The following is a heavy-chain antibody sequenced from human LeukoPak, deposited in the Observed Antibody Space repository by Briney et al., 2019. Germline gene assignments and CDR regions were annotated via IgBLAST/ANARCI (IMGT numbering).Heavy chain of an antibody. CDR2: IYYSGST. CDR3: ARDYCSSTSCYYYYYGMDV. J-gene: IGHJ6*02. CDR1: GGSISSYY. V-gene: IGHV4-59*12. Sequence: SETLSLTCTVSGGSISSYYWSWIRQPPGKGLEWIGYIYYSGSTNYNPSLKSRVTISVDTSKNQFSLKLSSVTAADTAVYYCARDYCSSTSCYYYYYGMDVWGQGTTVTVSS. D-gene: IGHD2-2*01.